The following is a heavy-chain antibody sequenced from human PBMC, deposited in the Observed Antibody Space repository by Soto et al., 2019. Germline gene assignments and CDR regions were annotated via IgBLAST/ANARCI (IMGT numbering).Heavy chain of an antibody. J-gene: IGHJ6*02. V-gene: IGHV3-23*01. CDR2: ISGSGGST. CDR3: AAMWGYSYGFPVLNGMDV. CDR1: GFTFSSYA. Sequence: LRLSCAASGFTFSSYAMSWVRQAPGKGLEWVSAISGSGGSTYYADSVKGRFTISRDNSKNTLYLQMNSLRAEDTAVYYCAAMWGYSYGFPVLNGMDVWGQGTTVTVSS. D-gene: IGHD5-18*01.